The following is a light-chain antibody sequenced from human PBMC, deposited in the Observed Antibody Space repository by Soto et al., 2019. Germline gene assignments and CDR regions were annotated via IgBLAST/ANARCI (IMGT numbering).Light chain of an antibody. CDR2: YAS. Sequence: EIVLTQSPATLSLSPGDRPTPSCRARQSVGNDLVWYHQKRGQAPRVLIYYASNRATGIPARFSGSGSGTDFTLTISGLEPEDFAFYYCQQRNSWPPTFGGGTRVEIK. CDR1: QSVGND. V-gene: IGKV3-11*01. CDR3: QQRNSWPPT. J-gene: IGKJ4*01.